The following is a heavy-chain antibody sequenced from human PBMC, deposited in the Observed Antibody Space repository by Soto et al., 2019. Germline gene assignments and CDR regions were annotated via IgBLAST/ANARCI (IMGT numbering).Heavy chain of an antibody. Sequence: GGSLRLSCTASGFTFGDYAMSWVRQAPGKGLEWVGFIRSKAYGGTTEYAASVKGRFTISRDDSKSIAYLQMSSLKTEDTAVYYCAKDVMYAGLRRFDYWGQGTLVTVSS. D-gene: IGHD2-8*02. CDR2: IRSKAYGGTT. CDR3: AKDVMYAGLRRFDY. J-gene: IGHJ4*02. CDR1: GFTFGDYA. V-gene: IGHV3-49*04.